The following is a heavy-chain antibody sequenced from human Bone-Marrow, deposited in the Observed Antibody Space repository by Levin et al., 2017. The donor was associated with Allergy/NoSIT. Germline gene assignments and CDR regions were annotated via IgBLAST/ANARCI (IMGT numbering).Heavy chain of an antibody. Sequence: SQTLSLTCTVSGASINTRYWSWIRQAAGEGLEWIGRIWFTGSTHYNPSLKSRVTMSVDTSNNRFSLRLSSVTAADTAIYYCARDARHGVDTRYDYWGHGTLVTVSS. CDR3: ARDARHGVDTRYDY. V-gene: IGHV4-4*07. CDR1: GASINTRY. J-gene: IGHJ4*01. CDR2: IWFTGST. D-gene: IGHD6-6*01.